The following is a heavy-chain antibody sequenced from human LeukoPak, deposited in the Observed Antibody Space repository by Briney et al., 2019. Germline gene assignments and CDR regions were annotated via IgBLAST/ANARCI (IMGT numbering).Heavy chain of an antibody. J-gene: IGHJ6*04. CDR1: GFTFSSYA. CDR2: ISYDGTNK. D-gene: IGHD2-15*01. Sequence: GGSLRLSCAASGFTFSSYAIHWVRQAPGKGLEWAAGISYDGTNKYYADSVKGRFTISRDNSKNTLYLQMNSLRAEDTAVYYCARDRDNGTDVWGKGTTVTVSS. CDR3: ARDRDNGTDV. V-gene: IGHV3-30-3*01.